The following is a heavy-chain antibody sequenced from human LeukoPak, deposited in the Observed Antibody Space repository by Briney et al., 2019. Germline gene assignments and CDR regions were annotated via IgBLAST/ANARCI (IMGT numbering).Heavy chain of an antibody. J-gene: IGHJ4*02. CDR3: ARTKQWLAPSAPDY. D-gene: IGHD6-19*01. V-gene: IGHV4-34*01. CDR1: GASISTGDYY. Sequence: SETLSLTCTVSGASISTGDYYWSWIRQPPGKGLEWIGEINHSGSTNYNPSLKSRVTISVDTSKNQFSLKLSSVTAADTAVYYCARTKQWLAPSAPDYWGQGTLVTVSS. CDR2: INHSGST.